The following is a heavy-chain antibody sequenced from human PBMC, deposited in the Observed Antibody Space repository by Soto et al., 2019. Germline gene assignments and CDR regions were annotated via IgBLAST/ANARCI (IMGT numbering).Heavy chain of an antibody. Sequence: SETLSLTYAVYGGSFSGNYWNWIRQHPGKGLEWIGYIYHSGSTNYNPSLKSRVTISVDQSKNQFSLKLNSVTAADTAVYYCARSARSIAAGGIDYWGQGFLVTVS. D-gene: IGHD6-13*01. CDR3: ARSARSIAAGGIDY. CDR1: GGSFSGNY. V-gene: IGHV4-34*01. J-gene: IGHJ4*02. CDR2: IYHSGST.